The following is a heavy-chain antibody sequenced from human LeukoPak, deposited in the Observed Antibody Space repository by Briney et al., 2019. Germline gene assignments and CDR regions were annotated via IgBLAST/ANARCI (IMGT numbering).Heavy chain of an antibody. V-gene: IGHV4-59*01. Sequence: SETLSLTCTVSGGSISSYYWSWIRQPPGKGLEWIGYIYYSGSTNYNPSLKSRVTISVDTSKNQFSLKLSSVTAADTAVYYCARGGRGSGYPFDYWGQGTLVTVSS. D-gene: IGHD3-3*01. J-gene: IGHJ4*02. CDR3: ARGGRGSGYPFDY. CDR2: IYYSGST. CDR1: GGSISSYY.